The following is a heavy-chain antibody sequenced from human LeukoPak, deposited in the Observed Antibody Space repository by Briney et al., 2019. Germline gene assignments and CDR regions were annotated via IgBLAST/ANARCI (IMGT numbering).Heavy chain of an antibody. D-gene: IGHD4-17*01. Sequence: GSSVKVSCKASGGTFNINAITWVRQAPGQGLEWMGGIIPIFDTANYAQKFQGRVTITADESTSTAYMELSSLRSEDTAVDYCARVGERSGDSALYYYYGMDVWGKGTTVTVSS. CDR1: GGTFNINA. J-gene: IGHJ6*04. CDR2: IIPIFDTA. V-gene: IGHV1-69*01. CDR3: ARVGERSGDSALYYYYGMDV.